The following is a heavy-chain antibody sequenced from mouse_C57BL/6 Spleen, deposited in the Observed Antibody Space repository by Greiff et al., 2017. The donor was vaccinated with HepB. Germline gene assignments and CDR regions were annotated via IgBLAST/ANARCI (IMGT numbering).Heavy chain of an antibody. Sequence: VQLQQSGAELMKPGASVKLSCKATGYTFTGYWIEWVKQRPGHGLEWIGEILPGSGSTNYNAKFKGKATFTADTSSNTAYMQLSSLSTEDSAIYYCAGRNSNLFDYWGQGTTLTVSS. CDR2: ILPGSGST. CDR1: GYTFTGYW. D-gene: IGHD2-5*01. CDR3: AGRNSNLFDY. V-gene: IGHV1-9*01. J-gene: IGHJ2*01.